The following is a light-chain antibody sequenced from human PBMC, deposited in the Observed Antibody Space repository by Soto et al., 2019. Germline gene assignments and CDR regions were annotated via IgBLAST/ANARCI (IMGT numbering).Light chain of an antibody. V-gene: IGKV3-15*01. Sequence: EIVMTQSPATLSVSPEERVTLSCRASQSIYEKLAWYQQKPGQTPRLVIYDASTRATGTPGSFSGSGSGTEFTLTISSLQSEDFAVYYCQQYNRWPLTFGGGTKVDIK. CDR1: QSIYEK. CDR2: DAS. CDR3: QQYNRWPLT. J-gene: IGKJ4*01.